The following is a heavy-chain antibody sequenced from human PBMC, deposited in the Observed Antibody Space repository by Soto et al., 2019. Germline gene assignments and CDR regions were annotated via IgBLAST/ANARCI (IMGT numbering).Heavy chain of an antibody. CDR1: GASISSTNW. Sequence: SETLSLTCGVSGASISSTNWWHWVRQPPGKGLEWIGEIHHSGTTNYNPSLKSRVAISVDRSKNQFSLKLNSVTAADTAVYYCARVRQYCSATSCYLDPWGQGTVVTVSS. CDR3: ARVRQYCSATSCYLDP. J-gene: IGHJ5*02. D-gene: IGHD2-2*01. CDR2: IHHSGTT. V-gene: IGHV4-4*02.